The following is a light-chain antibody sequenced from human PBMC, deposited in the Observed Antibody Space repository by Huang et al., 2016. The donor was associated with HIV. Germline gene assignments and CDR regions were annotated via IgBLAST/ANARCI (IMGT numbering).Light chain of an antibody. J-gene: IGKJ5*01. CDR1: QSLLHSNGYNY. Sequence: DIVMTQSPLSLPVTPGEPASISCRSSQSLLHSNGYNYLDWYLQKPGQSPQLLIYFGSHRASGVPDRFSGSGSGTDFTLKISRVEAEDVGIYYCMQALQTITFGQGTRLEI. V-gene: IGKV2-28*01. CDR3: MQALQTIT. CDR2: FGS.